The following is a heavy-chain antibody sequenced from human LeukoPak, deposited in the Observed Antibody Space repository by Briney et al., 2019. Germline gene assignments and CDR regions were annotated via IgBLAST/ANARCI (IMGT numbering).Heavy chain of an antibody. D-gene: IGHD1-26*01. Sequence: ASVKVSCKASGYTFTGYYMHWVRQAPGQGLEWMGWINPNSGGTNYAQKFQGRVTMTRDTSISTAYMELSRLRSDDTAVYYCARLQITVGGAYGYYYYYMDVWGKGTTVTVSS. CDR1: GYTFTGYY. V-gene: IGHV1-2*02. J-gene: IGHJ6*03. CDR3: ARLQITVGGAYGYYYYYMDV. CDR2: INPNSGGT.